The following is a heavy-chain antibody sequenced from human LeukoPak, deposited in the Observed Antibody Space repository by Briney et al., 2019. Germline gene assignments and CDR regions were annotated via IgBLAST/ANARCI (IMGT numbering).Heavy chain of an antibody. CDR2: IKQDGSEK. CDR1: GFTFGSYW. J-gene: IGHJ4*02. V-gene: IGHV3-7*01. D-gene: IGHD6-13*01. Sequence: AGGSLRLSCAASGFTFGSYWMSWVRQAPGKGLEWVANIKQDGSEKYYVDSVKGRFTISRDNAKNSLYLQMNSLRADDTAVYYCARDLPPLAAAGPFDYWGQGTLVTVSS. CDR3: ARDLPPLAAAGPFDY.